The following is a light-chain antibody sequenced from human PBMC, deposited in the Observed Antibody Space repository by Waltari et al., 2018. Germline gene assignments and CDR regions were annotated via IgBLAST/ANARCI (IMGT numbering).Light chain of an antibody. CDR3: AAWDDSLNAWV. V-gene: IGLV1-44*01. Sequence: QSELTQPPSASGTPGQRVIISCSGSTSNIGITTVNWYYQLAGTAPKRLIHSNNQRPSGVPDRFSGSKSGTSASLAITGLQSEDEAEYHCAAWDDSLNAWVFGGGTKLTVL. CDR1: TSNIGITT. CDR2: SNN. J-gene: IGLJ3*02.